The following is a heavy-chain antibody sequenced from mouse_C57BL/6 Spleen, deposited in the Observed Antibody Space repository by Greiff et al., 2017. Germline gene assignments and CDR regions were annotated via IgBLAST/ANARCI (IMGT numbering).Heavy chain of an antibody. CDR2: IYPGSGST. CDR3: ATGYGNYEKDFDY. Sequence: QVQLQQPGAELVKPGASVKMSCKASGYTFTSYWITWVKQRPGQGLEWIGDIYPGSGSTNYNEKFKGKATLTVDTSSSTAYMQLSSLTSEESAVYYCATGYGNYEKDFDYWGQGTTLTVAS. V-gene: IGHV1-55*01. J-gene: IGHJ2*01. D-gene: IGHD2-1*01. CDR1: GYTFTSYW.